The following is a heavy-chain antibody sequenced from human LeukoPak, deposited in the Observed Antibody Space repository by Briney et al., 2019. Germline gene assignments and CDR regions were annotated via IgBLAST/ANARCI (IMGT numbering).Heavy chain of an antibody. CDR2: INPSGGST. Sequence: ASVKVSCKASGYTFTSYYMHWVRQAPGQGLEWMGIINPSGGSTSYAQKFQGRVNMTRDMSTSTVYMELSSLRSEDTAVYYCARDPLPRGVGATYYYYYYMDVWGKGTTVTVSS. CDR1: GYTFTSYY. V-gene: IGHV1-46*01. CDR3: ARDPLPRGVGATYYYYYYMDV. J-gene: IGHJ6*03. D-gene: IGHD1-26*01.